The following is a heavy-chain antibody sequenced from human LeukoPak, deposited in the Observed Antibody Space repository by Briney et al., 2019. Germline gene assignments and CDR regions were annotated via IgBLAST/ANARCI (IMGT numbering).Heavy chain of an antibody. CDR3: ARERVQSIATRPGWFDP. J-gene: IGHJ5*02. CDR2: ISSSSDYI. D-gene: IGHD6-6*01. Sequence: GGSLRLSCEASGFTFSSYSMNWVRQAPGKGLEWVSSISSSSDYINYADSMRGRFAISRDNAKNSLYLQMNSLRADDTAVYYCARERVQSIATRPGWFDPWGRGTLVTVSS. V-gene: IGHV3-21*01. CDR1: GFTFSSYS.